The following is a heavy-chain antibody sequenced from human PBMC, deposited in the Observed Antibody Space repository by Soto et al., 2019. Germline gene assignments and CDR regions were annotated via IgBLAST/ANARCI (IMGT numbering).Heavy chain of an antibody. Sequence: GGSLRLSCAASGFIFSNYAMTWVRQGPGRGLEWVSTTSFSGGRTYYADSVKGRFIISRDNSNNTLFLQMSSPRAEDTAIYYCAKDSRAFCGGDCSKDYWGQGTLVTVSS. CDR1: GFIFSNYA. CDR2: TSFSGGRT. D-gene: IGHD2-21*02. CDR3: AKDSRAFCGGDCSKDY. J-gene: IGHJ4*02. V-gene: IGHV3-23*01.